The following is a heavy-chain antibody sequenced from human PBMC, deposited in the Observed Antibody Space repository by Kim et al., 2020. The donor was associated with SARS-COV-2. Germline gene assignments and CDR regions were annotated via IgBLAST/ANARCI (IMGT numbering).Heavy chain of an antibody. D-gene: IGHD6-19*01. J-gene: IGHJ4*02. CDR2: INAGNGNT. Sequence: ASVKVSCKASGYTFTTYAIHWLRQAPGQRLEWMGWINAGNGNTEYSQNFQGRVTISRDTSATTAYMDLSSLTSEDTAVYYCARDGGSGWYTHYRSWGQGTLVTVSS. CDR1: GYTFTTYA. V-gene: IGHV1-3*01. CDR3: ARDGGSGWYTHYRS.